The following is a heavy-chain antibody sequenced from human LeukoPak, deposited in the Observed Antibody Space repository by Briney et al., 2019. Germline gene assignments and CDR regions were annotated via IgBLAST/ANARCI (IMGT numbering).Heavy chain of an antibody. Sequence: SETLSLTCTVSGGSISSSSYYWGWIRQPPGKGLEWIGSIYYSGSTYYNPSLKSRVTISVDTSKNQFSLKLSSVTAADTAAYYCARLGYCSSTSCPWGQGTLVTVSS. D-gene: IGHD2-2*01. CDR1: GGSISSSSYY. J-gene: IGHJ5*02. V-gene: IGHV4-39*01. CDR3: ARLGYCSSTSCP. CDR2: IYYSGST.